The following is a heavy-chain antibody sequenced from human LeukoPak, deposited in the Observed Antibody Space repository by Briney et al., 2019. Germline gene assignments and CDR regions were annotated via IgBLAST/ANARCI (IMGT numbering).Heavy chain of an antibody. CDR2: INPNSGGT. J-gene: IGHJ2*01. CDR3: ARDVTGDQSWFFDL. D-gene: IGHD7-27*01. CDR1: GYTFIGYY. V-gene: IGHV1-2*02. Sequence: ASVKVSCKASGYTFIGYYMHWVRQAPGQGLEWMGWINPNSGGTNYAQKFQGRVTMTRDTSISTAYMELSRLRSDDTAVYYCARDVTGDQSWFFDLWGRGTLVTVSP.